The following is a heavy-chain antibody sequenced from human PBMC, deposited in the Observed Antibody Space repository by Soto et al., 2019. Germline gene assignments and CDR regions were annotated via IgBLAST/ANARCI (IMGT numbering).Heavy chain of an antibody. CDR3: ARHLRAPLAAADP. J-gene: IGHJ4*02. CDR2: IYYSGST. Sequence: QVQLQESGPGLVKPSETLSLTCTVSGGSISSYYWSWIRQPPGKGLEWIGYIYYSGSTNYNPSLKGRVTISADTSKTQCSLTLSSVTAADTAVYYCARHLRAPLAAADPWGQGTLVTVSS. D-gene: IGHD6-13*01. CDR1: GGSISSYY. V-gene: IGHV4-59*08.